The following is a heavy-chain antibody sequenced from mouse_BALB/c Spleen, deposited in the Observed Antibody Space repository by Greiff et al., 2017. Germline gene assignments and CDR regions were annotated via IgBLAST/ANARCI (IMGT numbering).Heavy chain of an antibody. CDR3: TRVEDLGGGSTSVVDRNEYFDV. CDR1: GYTFTSYW. D-gene: IGHD1-1*01. J-gene: IGHJ1*01. CDR2: IYPGNSDT. V-gene: IGHV1-5*01. Sequence: VQLQQSGTVLVRPGASVKMSCKASGYTFTSYWMHWVKQRPGQGLEWIGAIYPGNSDTSYNQKFKGKAKLTADTSTSTAYMELSSLTNEDSAVYYCTRVEDLGGGSTSVVDRNEYFDVWGEGTTVTVSS.